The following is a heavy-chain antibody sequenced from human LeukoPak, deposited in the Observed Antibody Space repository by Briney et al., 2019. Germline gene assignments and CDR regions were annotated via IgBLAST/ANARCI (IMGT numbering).Heavy chain of an antibody. D-gene: IGHD3-9*01. CDR1: GGSFSGYY. J-gene: IGHJ5*02. Sequence: SETLSLTCAVYGGSFSGYYWSWIRQPPGKGPEWIGSIYYSGSTYYNPSLKSRVTISVDTSKNQLSLKLSSVTAADTAVYYCARDLLYYDILTGYYTRDWFDPWGQGTLVTVSS. CDR3: ARDLLYYDILTGYYTRDWFDP. CDR2: IYYSGST. V-gene: IGHV4-34*01.